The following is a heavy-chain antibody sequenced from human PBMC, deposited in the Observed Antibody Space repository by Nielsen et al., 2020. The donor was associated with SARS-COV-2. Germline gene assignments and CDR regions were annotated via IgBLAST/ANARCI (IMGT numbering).Heavy chain of an antibody. CDR2: IYYSGST. J-gene: IGHJ5*02. CDR1: GGSISSGGYY. Sequence: SETLSLTCTVSGGSISSGGYYWSWIRQHPGKGLEWIGYIYYSGSTYCNPSLKSRVTISVDTSKNQFSLKLSSVTAADTAVYYCARDVGHGDGWFDPWGQGTLVTVSS. D-gene: IGHD7-27*01. CDR3: ARDVGHGDGWFDP. V-gene: IGHV4-31*03.